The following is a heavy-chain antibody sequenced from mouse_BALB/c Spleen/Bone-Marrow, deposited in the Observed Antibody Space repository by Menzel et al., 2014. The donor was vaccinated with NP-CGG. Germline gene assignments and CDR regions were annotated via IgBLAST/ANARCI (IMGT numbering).Heavy chain of an antibody. CDR1: GFTFSSFG. CDR2: ISSGSTAI. CDR3: AGGGNWDDFDV. V-gene: IGHV5-17*02. Sequence: EVKLVESGGGLVQPGGSRKLSCAASGFTFSSFGMHWVRQAPEKGLEWVAYISSGSTAICYADTVKGRFTISRDNPKNTLFLQMTSLRSEDTAMYYCAGGGNWDDFDVWGAGTTVTVSS. J-gene: IGHJ1*01. D-gene: IGHD4-1*01.